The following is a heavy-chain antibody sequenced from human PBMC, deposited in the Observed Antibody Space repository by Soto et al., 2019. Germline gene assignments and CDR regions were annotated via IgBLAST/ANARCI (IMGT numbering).Heavy chain of an antibody. CDR3: AIARRIENWFDP. CDR1: GGSLFGDY. V-gene: IGHV4-4*07. Sequence: ETLSLTCTVSGGSLFGDYCTWIRQPAGGGLEWIGRINSDGNTHYSPSLKSRVTMSVDPSRKHFSLTLTSVTAADTASYFWAIARRIENWFDPWGPGIQVTVSS. D-gene: IGHD2-15*01. J-gene: IGHJ5*02. CDR2: INSDGNT.